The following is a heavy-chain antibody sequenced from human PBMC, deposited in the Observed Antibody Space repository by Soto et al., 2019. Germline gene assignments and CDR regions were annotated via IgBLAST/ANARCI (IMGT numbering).Heavy chain of an antibody. CDR1: GFTFSSYA. CDR3: AKKTERTFWHYYGMDV. V-gene: IGHV3-23*01. Sequence: LRLSCAASGFTFSSYAMSWVRQAPGKGLEWVSAISGSGGSTYYADSVKGRFTISRDNSKNTLYLQMNSLRAEDTAVYYCAKKTERTFWHYYGMDVWGQGTTVTVSS. D-gene: IGHD3-3*01. CDR2: ISGSGGST. J-gene: IGHJ6*02.